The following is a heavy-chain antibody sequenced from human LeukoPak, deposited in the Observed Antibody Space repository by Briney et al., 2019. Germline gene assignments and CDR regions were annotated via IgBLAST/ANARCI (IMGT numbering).Heavy chain of an antibody. J-gene: IGHJ4*02. CDR2: IRYDGSNK. CDR3: ARAYLWGSGDNY. Sequence: GGSLRLSCAASGFTFRSYGMHWVRQAPGKGLEWVAFIRYDGSNKYYADSVKGRFTISRDNSKNTLYLQMNSLRAEDTAVYYCARAYLWGSGDNYWGQGTLVTVSS. V-gene: IGHV3-30*02. CDR1: GFTFRSYG. D-gene: IGHD3-10*01.